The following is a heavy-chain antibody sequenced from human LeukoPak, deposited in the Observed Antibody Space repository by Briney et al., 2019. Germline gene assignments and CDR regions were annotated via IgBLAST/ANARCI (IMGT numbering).Heavy chain of an antibody. J-gene: IGHJ6*02. CDR1: GGSISSYY. CDR3: ARLRDYYGSGRHIGLGMDV. D-gene: IGHD3-10*01. V-gene: IGHV4-59*08. CDR2: IYYSGST. Sequence: PSETLSLTCTVSGGSISSYYWSWIRQPPGKGLEWIGYIYYSGSTNYNPSLKSRVTISVDTSKNQFSLKLSSVTAADTAVYYCARLRDYYGSGRHIGLGMDVWGQGTTVTVSS.